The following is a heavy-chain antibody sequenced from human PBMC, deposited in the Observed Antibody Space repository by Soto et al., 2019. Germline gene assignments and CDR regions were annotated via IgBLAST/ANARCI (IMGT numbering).Heavy chain of an antibody. CDR1: GFTFRHYG. D-gene: IGHD3-10*01. CDR3: ARDRERYDYGSGSYASDY. Sequence: QVQLVESGGGVVQPGRSLRLSCAASGFTFRHYGMHWVRQAPGKGLEWVAVIWYDGTNKYYVDSVKGRFTISRDNSKKPLYLQMSSLRAEATAVYYCARDRERYDYGSGSYASDYWGQGTLVTVSS. CDR2: IWYDGTNK. J-gene: IGHJ4*02. V-gene: IGHV3-33*01.